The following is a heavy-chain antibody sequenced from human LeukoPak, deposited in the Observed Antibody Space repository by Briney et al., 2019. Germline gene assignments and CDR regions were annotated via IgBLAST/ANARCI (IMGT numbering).Heavy chain of an antibody. Sequence: PGGSLRLSCAASGFTFSSYGMSWVRQAPGKGLEWVSAISGSGGSTYYADSVKGRFTISRDNSKNTLYLQMNSLRAEDTAVYYCAKDGPYYYGSGSYYNFYYYYYYMDVWGKGTTVTVSS. V-gene: IGHV3-23*01. CDR1: GFTFSSYG. CDR3: AKDGPYYYGSGSYYNFYYYYYYMDV. D-gene: IGHD3-10*01. CDR2: ISGSGGST. J-gene: IGHJ6*03.